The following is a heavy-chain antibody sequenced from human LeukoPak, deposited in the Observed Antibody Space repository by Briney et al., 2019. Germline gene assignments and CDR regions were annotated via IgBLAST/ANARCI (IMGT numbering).Heavy chain of an antibody. CDR3: ARGSDREANSLDY. Sequence: GGSLRLSCAASGFIFSDSVMYWIRQAPDKGLEWVAIVSYDGTTTGHADFLNGRFTISRDNSKNTVYLQMNNLRPEDTAVYFCARGSDREANSLDYWGQGTLVTVSS. V-gene: IGHV3-30*04. D-gene: IGHD1-7*01. J-gene: IGHJ4*02. CDR1: GFIFSDSV. CDR2: VSYDGTTT.